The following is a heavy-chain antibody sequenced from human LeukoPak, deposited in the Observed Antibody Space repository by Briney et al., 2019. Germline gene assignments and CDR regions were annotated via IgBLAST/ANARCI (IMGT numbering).Heavy chain of an antibody. CDR2: ISSSSSYI. Sequence: PGGSLRLSCAASGFTFSSYSMNWVRQAPGKGLEWVSSISSSSSYIYYADSVKGRFTISRDNAKNSLYLQMNSLRAEDTAVYYCARETDSSTAPDYWGQGTLVTVSS. CDR3: ARETDSSTAPDY. D-gene: IGHD6-13*01. V-gene: IGHV3-21*01. J-gene: IGHJ4*02. CDR1: GFTFSSYS.